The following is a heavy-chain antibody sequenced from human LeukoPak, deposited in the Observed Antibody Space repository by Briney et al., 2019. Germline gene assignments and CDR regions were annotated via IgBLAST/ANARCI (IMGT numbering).Heavy chain of an antibody. CDR2: IYTSGST. D-gene: IGHD3-10*01. Sequence: SQTLSLTCTVSGGSISSGSYYWSWIRQPAGKGLEWIGRIYTSGSTNYNPSLKSRVTISVDTSKNQFSLKLSSVTAADTAVYYCASSGGADDAFDIWGQGTMVTVSS. CDR1: GGSISSGSYY. J-gene: IGHJ3*02. V-gene: IGHV4-61*02. CDR3: ASSGGADDAFDI.